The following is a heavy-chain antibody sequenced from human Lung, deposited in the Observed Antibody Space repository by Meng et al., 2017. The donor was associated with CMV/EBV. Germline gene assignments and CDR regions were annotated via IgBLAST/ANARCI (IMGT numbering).Heavy chain of an antibody. J-gene: IGHJ3*01. D-gene: IGHD3/OR15-3a*01. V-gene: IGHV3-23*01. Sequence: ESLKISXAASGFTFGNYVMTWVRQAPGKGLEWVSSISGGSGDTHYASPVHGRFSISRDDSKNTLYLQMNSLRDEDTAVYYCAKTFWTGYGPFDLWGQETMVTVSS. CDR3: AKTFWTGYGPFDL. CDR1: GFTFGNYV. CDR2: ISGGSGDT.